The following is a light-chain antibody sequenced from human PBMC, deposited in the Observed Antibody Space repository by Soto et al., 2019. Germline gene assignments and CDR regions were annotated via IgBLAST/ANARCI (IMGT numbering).Light chain of an antibody. Sequence: QSVLTQPPSVSGAPGQRVTISCTGSSSNIGAGYDVHWYQQLPGTAPKLPIYGNSNRPSGVPDRFSGSKSGTSAFLAITGLQAEDEADYYCQSYDSSLSHVVFGGGTKLTVL. CDR3: QSYDSSLSHVV. CDR2: GNS. J-gene: IGLJ2*01. V-gene: IGLV1-40*01. CDR1: SSNIGAGYD.